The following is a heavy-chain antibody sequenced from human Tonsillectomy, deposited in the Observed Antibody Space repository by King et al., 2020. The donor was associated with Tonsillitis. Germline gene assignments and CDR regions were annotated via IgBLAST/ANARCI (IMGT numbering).Heavy chain of an antibody. V-gene: IGHV4-59*08. J-gene: IGHJ4*02. CDR3: ARQTKVYGSGSYYKTYSFDY. CDR2: IYYSGST. CDR1: GGSISSYY. Sequence: QLQESGPGLVKPSETLSLTCTVSGGSISSYYWSWIRQPPGKGLEWIGYIYYSGSTNYNPSLKSRVTISVDTSKNQFSLKLSSVTAADTAVYYCARQTKVYGSGSYYKTYSFDYWGQGTLVTVSS. D-gene: IGHD3-10*01.